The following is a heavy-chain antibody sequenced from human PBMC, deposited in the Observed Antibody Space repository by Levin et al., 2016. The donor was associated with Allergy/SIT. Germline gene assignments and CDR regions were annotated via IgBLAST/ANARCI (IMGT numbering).Heavy chain of an antibody. CDR3: ARDLGAAAGKGARYYFDY. CDR2: INPNSGGT. V-gene: IGHV1-2*04. J-gene: IGHJ4*02. D-gene: IGHD6-13*01. Sequence: VRQMPGKGLEWMGWINPNSGGTNYAQKFQGWVTMTRDTSISTAYMELSRLRSDDTAVYYCARDLGAAAGKGARYYFDYWGQGTLVTVSS.